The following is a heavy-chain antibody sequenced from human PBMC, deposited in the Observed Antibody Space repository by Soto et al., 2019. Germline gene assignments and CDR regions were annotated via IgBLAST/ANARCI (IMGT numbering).Heavy chain of an antibody. V-gene: IGHV1-69*04. CDR3: AREEPSTSCYYSCAFGS. CDR1: GGTFSSYT. D-gene: IGHD2-2*01. J-gene: IGHJ3*02. CDR2: IIPILGIA. Sequence: SVKVSCKASGGTFSSYTISWVRQAPGQGLEWMGRIIPILGIANYAQKFQGRVTITADKSTSTAYMELSSLRSEDTAVYYCAREEPSTSCYYSCAFGSWGQGTMVTVSS.